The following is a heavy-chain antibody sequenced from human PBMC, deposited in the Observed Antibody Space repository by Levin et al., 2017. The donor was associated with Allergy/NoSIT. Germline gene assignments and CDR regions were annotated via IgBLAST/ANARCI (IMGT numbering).Heavy chain of an antibody. V-gene: IGHV3-21*01. D-gene: IGHD4/OR15-4a*01. J-gene: IGHJ4*02. CDR3: ATNKVLYPMTHYKY. CDR2: ISNSGSYT. CDR1: GFSFSSYS. Sequence: LSLTCVTSGFSFSSYSVTWVRQAPGRGLEWVSSISNSGSYTHYADSVKGRFTISRDNTKNSLYLQMDSLRSEDTAIYYCATNKVLYPMTHYKYWGQGTLVTVSS.